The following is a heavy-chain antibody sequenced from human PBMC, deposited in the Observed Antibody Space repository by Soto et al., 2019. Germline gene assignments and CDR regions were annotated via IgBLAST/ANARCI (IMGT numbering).Heavy chain of an antibody. CDR1: GWSISSYF. V-gene: IGHV4-59*01. Sequence: SETLSLTCDVSGWSISSYFWTWIRQPPGKGLEWIGFFYDRGSTNYNPSLKSRVSISADMSKNQFSLRLTSVTTADTAIFYCARVSGCSGGNCCSGFIDSWGPGTLVTVSS. CDR2: FYDRGST. J-gene: IGHJ4*03. CDR3: ARVSGCSGGNCCSGFIDS. D-gene: IGHD2-15*01.